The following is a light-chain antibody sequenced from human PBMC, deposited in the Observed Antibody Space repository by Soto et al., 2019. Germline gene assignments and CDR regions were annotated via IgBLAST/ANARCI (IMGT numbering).Light chain of an antibody. CDR2: DNS. CDR1: NIDSRT. CDR3: QVWDNVDDHIYV. V-gene: IGLV3-21*02. J-gene: IGLJ1*01. Sequence: SYELTQPPSVSVAPGQTATISCGENNIDSRTVHWYQQKPGQAPLLVVYDNSFRPSGIPNRFSGSNSGNTATLTISRVEAGDDADYYCQVWDNVDDHIYVFGTGIKVTVL.